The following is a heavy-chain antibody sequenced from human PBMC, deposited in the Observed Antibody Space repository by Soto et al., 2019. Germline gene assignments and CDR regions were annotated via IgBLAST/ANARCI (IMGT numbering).Heavy chain of an antibody. J-gene: IGHJ4*02. CDR2: IIPLLNTL. CDR1: GDTFSTYG. CDR3: ASNRYSCDPNAYFHYLDR. D-gene: IGHD2-21*01. Sequence: SVKISCKASGDTFSTYGITWVRQAPGQGLEWVGGIIPLLNTLNSAQKLQGRITISVDESANTAYMELISLKSDDTAVYFCASNRYSCDPNAYFHYLDRWGQGTMV. V-gene: IGHV1-69*13.